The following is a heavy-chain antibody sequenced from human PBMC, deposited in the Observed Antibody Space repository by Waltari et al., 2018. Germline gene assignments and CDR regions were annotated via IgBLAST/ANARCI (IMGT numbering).Heavy chain of an antibody. D-gene: IGHD1-20*01. CDR1: GGSISSGGSS. J-gene: IGHJ3*02. CDR2: IYHSGST. Sequence: QLQLQESGSGLVKPSQTLSLTCAVSGGSISSGGSSWSWIRQPPGKGLEWIGYIYHSGSTYYNPSLKSRVTISVDRSKNQFSLKLSSVTAADTAVYYCAREYPGGITGTPGAFDIWGQGTMVTVSS. CDR3: AREYPGGITGTPGAFDI. V-gene: IGHV4-30-2*01.